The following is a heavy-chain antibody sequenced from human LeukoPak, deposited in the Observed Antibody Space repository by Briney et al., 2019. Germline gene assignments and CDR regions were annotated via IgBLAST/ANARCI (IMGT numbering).Heavy chain of an antibody. CDR1: GFTFDDYA. Sequence: HSGGSLRLSCAASGFTFDDYAMHWVRQAPGKGLEWVSGISWNSGSIGYADSVKGRFTISRDNAKNSPYLQMNSLRAEDTALYYCAKDIRSSGPPYYFDYWGQGTLVTVSS. J-gene: IGHJ4*02. CDR3: AKDIRSSGPPYYFDY. V-gene: IGHV3-9*01. D-gene: IGHD6-19*01. CDR2: ISWNSGSI.